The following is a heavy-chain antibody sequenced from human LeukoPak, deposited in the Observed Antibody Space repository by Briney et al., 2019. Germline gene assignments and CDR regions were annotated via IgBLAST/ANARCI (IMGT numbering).Heavy chain of an antibody. V-gene: IGHV3-30*18. CDR3: AKASPYYYDTGFDY. Sequence: GGSLRLSCAASGFTFSSYGMHWVRQAPGKGLEWVAVISYDGSNKYYADSVKGRFTISRDNYKNTLYLQMNSLRAEDTAVYYCAKASPYYYDTGFDYWGQGTLVTVSS. J-gene: IGHJ4*02. D-gene: IGHD3-22*01. CDR1: GFTFSSYG. CDR2: ISYDGSNK.